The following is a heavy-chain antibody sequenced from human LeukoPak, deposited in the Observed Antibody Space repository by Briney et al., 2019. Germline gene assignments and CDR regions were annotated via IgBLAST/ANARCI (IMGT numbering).Heavy chain of an antibody. CDR1: GFTFSSYS. Sequence: GGSLRLSCAASGFTFSSYSMNWVRQAPGKGLEWVSSISSSSSYIYYADSVKGRFTISRDNAKNSLYLQMNSLRAEDTAVYYCARDIVVVVAAFKSGMDVWGQGTTVTVSS. CDR2: ISSSSSYI. D-gene: IGHD2-15*01. J-gene: IGHJ6*02. V-gene: IGHV3-21*01. CDR3: ARDIVVVVAAFKSGMDV.